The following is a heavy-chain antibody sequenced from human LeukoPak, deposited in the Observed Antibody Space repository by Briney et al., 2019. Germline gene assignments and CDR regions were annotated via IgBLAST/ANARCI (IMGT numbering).Heavy chain of an antibody. CDR2: ISSSGAGT. V-gene: IGHV3-64D*09. J-gene: IGHJ4*02. CDR1: GFSFSSCA. D-gene: IGHD5/OR15-5a*01. Sequence: WGSLRLSCSASGFSFSSCAMHWVRQAPGKGLEYVSGISSSGAGTYYTDSVKGRFTISRDNSKDTLYLQMNSLRAEDTAMYYCVKGRVYTSQMGDYWGQGTLVTVSS. CDR3: VKGRVYTSQMGDY.